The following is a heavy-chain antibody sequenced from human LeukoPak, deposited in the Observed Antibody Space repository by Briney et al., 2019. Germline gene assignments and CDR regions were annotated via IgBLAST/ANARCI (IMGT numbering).Heavy chain of an antibody. CDR3: ARDGSSGWYWVDY. Sequence: PGRSLRVSCAASGLTFSSYGIHWVRQAPGKGLEWVAIISYDGSNKYYADSVKGRFTISRDNSKNTLYLQMNSLRAEDTAVYYCARDGSSGWYWVDYWGQGTLVTVSS. J-gene: IGHJ4*02. V-gene: IGHV3-30*03. CDR2: ISYDGSNK. D-gene: IGHD6-19*01. CDR1: GLTFSSYG.